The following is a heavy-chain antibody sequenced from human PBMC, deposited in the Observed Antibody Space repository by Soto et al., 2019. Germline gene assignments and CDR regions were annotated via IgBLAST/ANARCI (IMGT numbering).Heavy chain of an antibody. J-gene: IGHJ4*02. CDR1: GFTLSIHS. V-gene: IGHV3-21*01. Sequence: EVQLVESGGGLVKPGGSLRLSCAASGFTLSIHSMSWVRQAPGKGLEWVSSIDFRRGSTYYADSVKGRFTISRDNTKNSLFLQMNSLRAEDTAVYYCASQEVEPPPYYVADWGQGTLVTVSS. D-gene: IGHD1-1*01. CDR3: ASQEVEPPPYYVAD. CDR2: IDFRRGST.